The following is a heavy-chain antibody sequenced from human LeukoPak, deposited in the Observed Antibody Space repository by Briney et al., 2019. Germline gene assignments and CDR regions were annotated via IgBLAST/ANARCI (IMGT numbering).Heavy chain of an antibody. V-gene: IGHV3-23*01. D-gene: IGHD6-19*01. CDR2: ISGSGGDT. CDR3: AKTTAGYSSGRYPGWPVDY. CDR1: GFTFRSYA. J-gene: IGHJ4*02. Sequence: GGSLRLSCAASGFTFRSYATYWVRQAPGKGLEWVSGISGSGGDTYFADSVKGRFTISRDNSKNTAFLQMDSLRAEDTAVYYCAKTTAGYSSGRYPGWPVDYWGLGTLVTVSS.